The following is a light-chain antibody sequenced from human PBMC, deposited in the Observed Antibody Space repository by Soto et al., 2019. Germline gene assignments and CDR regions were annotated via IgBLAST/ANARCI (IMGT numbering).Light chain of an antibody. Sequence: EIVLTQSPATLSVSPGERATLSCRASQTVRSYLAWYQQKPGQAPRLLISGASTRATGIPARFSGSGSGTEFTLTISSLQSEDAAVYYCQQYNKWPPRTFGQGTKVEIK. CDR3: QQYNKWPPRT. CDR2: GAS. J-gene: IGKJ1*01. CDR1: QTVRSY. V-gene: IGKV3-15*01.